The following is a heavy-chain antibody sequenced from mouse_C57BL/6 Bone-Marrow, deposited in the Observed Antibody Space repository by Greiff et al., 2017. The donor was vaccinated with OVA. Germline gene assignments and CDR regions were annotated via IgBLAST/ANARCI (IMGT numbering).Heavy chain of an antibody. J-gene: IGHJ1*03. V-gene: IGHV2-5*01. CDR1: GFSLTSYG. CDR2: IWRGGST. D-gene: IGHD4-1*01. CDR3: AKNWAWYFDV. Sequence: VKLMESGPGLVQPSQSLSITCTVSGFSLTSYGVHWVRQSPGKGLEWLGVIWRGGSTDYNAAFMSRLSITKDNSKSQVFFKMNSLQADYTAIYYCAKNWAWYFDVWGTGTTVTVSS.